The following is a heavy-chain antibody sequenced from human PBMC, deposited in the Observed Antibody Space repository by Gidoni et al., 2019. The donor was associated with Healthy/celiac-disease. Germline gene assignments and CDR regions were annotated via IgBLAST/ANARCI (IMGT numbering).Heavy chain of an antibody. CDR3: ARGVVVAATRASHNWFDP. J-gene: IGHJ5*02. D-gene: IGHD2-15*01. Sequence: QVQLVQSGAEVKKPGASVKVSCKASGYTFTGYYMHWVRQAPGQGLEWMGWINPNSGGTNYAQKFQGRVTMTRDTSISTAYMELSRLRSDDTAVYYCARGVVVAATRASHNWFDPWGQGTLVTVSS. CDR1: GYTFTGYY. CDR2: INPNSGGT. V-gene: IGHV1-2*02.